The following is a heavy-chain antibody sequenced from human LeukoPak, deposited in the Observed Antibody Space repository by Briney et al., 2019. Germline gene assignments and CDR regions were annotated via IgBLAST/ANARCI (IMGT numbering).Heavy chain of an antibody. CDR2: IYHSGST. D-gene: IGHD1-1*01. Sequence: SETLSLTCTGSGGSISSGAYYWSWIRQPPQKGLEWIGYIYHSGSTYYNPSLKSRLAISVDRSKNQFSLDLNSVTAADTAVYYCATVGSYYFDSWGQGTLVTVSS. CDR3: ATVGSYYFDS. J-gene: IGHJ4*02. V-gene: IGHV4-30-2*01. CDR1: GGSISSGAYY.